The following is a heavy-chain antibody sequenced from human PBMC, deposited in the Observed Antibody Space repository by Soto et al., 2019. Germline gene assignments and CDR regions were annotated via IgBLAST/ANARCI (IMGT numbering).Heavy chain of an antibody. D-gene: IGHD3-10*01. J-gene: IGHJ4*02. CDR2: ISYHGSNK. Sequence: QVQLEESGGGVVQPGRSLRLSCAASGFTFSSYAFHWVRQAPGKGLEWVAVISYHGSNKDYADSVKGRFTISRDNSKNTMYLQLNSLRAEDTAVYYCARAHVWFGELLGGYYFASWGQGTLVTVSS. CDR1: GFTFSSYA. CDR3: ARAHVWFGELLGGYYFAS. V-gene: IGHV3-30-3*01.